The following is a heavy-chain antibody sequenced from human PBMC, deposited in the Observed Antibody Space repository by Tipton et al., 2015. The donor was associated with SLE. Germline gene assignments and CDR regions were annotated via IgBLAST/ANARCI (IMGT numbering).Heavy chain of an antibody. CDR1: GFTFSSYG. Sequence: SLRLSCAASGFTFSSYGMRWVRQAPGKGLEWVAVIWYDGSNKYYADSVKGRFTISRDNSKNTLYLQMNSLRAEDTAVYYCARNLGSYYGMDVWGQGTTVTVSS. V-gene: IGHV3-33*01. CDR2: IWYDGSNK. J-gene: IGHJ6*02. CDR3: ARNLGSYYGMDV. D-gene: IGHD3-16*01.